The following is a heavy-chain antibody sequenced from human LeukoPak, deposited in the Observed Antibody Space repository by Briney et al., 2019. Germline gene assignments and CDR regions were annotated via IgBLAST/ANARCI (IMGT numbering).Heavy chain of an antibody. V-gene: IGHV1-46*01. CDR1: GYTFTSYY. D-gene: IGHD2-21*01. Sequence: ASVKVSCKASGYTFTSYYMHWVRQAPGQGLEWMGIINPSGGSTSYAQKFQGRVTMTRDTSTSTVYMELSSLRSEDTAVYYCARDENRLRGLKNWFDPWGQGTPVTVSS. J-gene: IGHJ5*02. CDR2: INPSGGST. CDR3: ARDENRLRGLKNWFDP.